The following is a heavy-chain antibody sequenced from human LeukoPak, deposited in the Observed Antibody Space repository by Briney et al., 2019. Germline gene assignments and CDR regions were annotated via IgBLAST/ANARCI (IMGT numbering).Heavy chain of an antibody. V-gene: IGHV3-7*03. D-gene: IGHD3-16*01. Sequence: GGSQRLSCAASGFTFSSYWMSWVRQAPGKGLEWVANIKQDGSEKYYVDSVKGRFTISRDNAKNSLYLQMNSLRAEDTAVYYCARVLGEYGDYYDYWGQGTLVTVSS. CDR2: IKQDGSEK. CDR1: GFTFSSYW. CDR3: ARVLGEYGDYYDY. J-gene: IGHJ4*02.